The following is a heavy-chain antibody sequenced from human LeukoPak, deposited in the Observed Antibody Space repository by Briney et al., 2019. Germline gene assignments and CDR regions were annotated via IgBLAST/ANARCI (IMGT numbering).Heavy chain of an antibody. J-gene: IGHJ4*02. CDR1: EFTFSSSY. CDR3: ANSVVGYFDY. CDR2: ISSSSNYI. V-gene: IGHV3-21*01. D-gene: IGHD6-19*01. Sequence: PGGSLRLSCAASEFTFSSSYMNWVRQAPGKGLEWVSSISSSSNYIYYADSVKGRFTISRDNAKNSLYLQMNSLRAEDTAVYYCANSVVGYFDYWGQGTLVTVSS.